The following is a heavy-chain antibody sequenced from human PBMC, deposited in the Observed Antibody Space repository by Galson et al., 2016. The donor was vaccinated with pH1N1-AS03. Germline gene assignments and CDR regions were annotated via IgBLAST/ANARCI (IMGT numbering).Heavy chain of an antibody. V-gene: IGHV3-7*01. CDR2: IKQDGNDP. D-gene: IGHD3-10*01. J-gene: IGHJ4*02. Sequence: SLRLSCEASGFTFGAFWMSWVRQAPGKGLEWVANIKQDGNDPHYAASVKGRFTITRDNAKKSLFLQMNSLTADDTAVYYCARTRGIVQSSGEMLSYFDYWGLGALVTVAS. CDR3: ARTRGIVQSSGEMLSYFDY. CDR1: GFTFGAFW.